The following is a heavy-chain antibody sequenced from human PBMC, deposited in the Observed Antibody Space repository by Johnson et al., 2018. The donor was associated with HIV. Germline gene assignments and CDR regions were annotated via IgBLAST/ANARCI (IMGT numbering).Heavy chain of an antibody. Sequence: QVQLVESGGGVVQPGRSLRLSCAASGFTFSNYAMHWVRQVPGKGLEWVAIISYDGSNKYYADSVKGRFTISRDNSKNTLYLQMNSLRAEDTAVYYCAKSPYIYDAFDIWGQGTMVTVSS. V-gene: IGHV3-30-3*02. J-gene: IGHJ3*02. D-gene: IGHD2-2*02. CDR1: GFTFSNYA. CDR2: ISYDGSNK. CDR3: AKSPYIYDAFDI.